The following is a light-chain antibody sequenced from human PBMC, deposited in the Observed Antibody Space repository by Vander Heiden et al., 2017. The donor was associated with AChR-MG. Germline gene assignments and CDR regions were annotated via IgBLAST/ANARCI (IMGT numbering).Light chain of an antibody. CDR1: STSLDDFKF. CDR2: DVS. J-gene: IGLJ2*01. V-gene: IGLV2-14*03. CDR3: ASYSNSGSPFVL. Sequence: QYALTPPASVARPPGQSITISCTGASTSLDDFKFVPWSQLHPGSAPKLIIYDVSKRHSGVASRFAGSKSGSAASLTISGVQADDEAEYYCASYSNSGSPFVLFGGGTKLTVL.